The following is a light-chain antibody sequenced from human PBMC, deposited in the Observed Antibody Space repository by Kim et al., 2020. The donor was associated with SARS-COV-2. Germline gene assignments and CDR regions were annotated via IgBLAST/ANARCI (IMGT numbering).Light chain of an antibody. CDR2: VNNDGSH. CDR3: QTWGTGIWM. Sequence: KPTCSLRSGHSNYAIDWQQQQPEKGARYLMKVNNDGSHSKGDGIPYRFSGSTSGAERYLTISSLQSEDEADYYCQTWGTGIWMFGGGTKLTVL. J-gene: IGLJ3*02. CDR1: SGHSNYA. V-gene: IGLV4-69*02.